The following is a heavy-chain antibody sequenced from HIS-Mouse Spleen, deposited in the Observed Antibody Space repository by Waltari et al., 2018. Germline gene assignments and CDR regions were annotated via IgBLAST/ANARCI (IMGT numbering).Heavy chain of an antibody. J-gene: IGHJ4*02. CDR2: IYYSGST. D-gene: IGHD6-6*01. Sequence: QLQLQESGPGLVKPSETLSLTCTVSGGSIRSSSYYWGWLRQPPGKGLEWIGSIYYSGSTYYNPSLKSRVTISVDTSKNQFSLKLSSVTAADTAVYYCASRYSSSSQFGYWGQGTLVTVSS. CDR3: ASRYSSSSQFGY. CDR1: GGSIRSSSYY. V-gene: IGHV4-39*07.